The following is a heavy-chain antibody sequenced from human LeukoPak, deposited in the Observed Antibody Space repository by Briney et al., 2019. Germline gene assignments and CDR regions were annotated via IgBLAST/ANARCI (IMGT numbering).Heavy chain of an antibody. J-gene: IGHJ4*02. CDR2: MSPNSGDT. V-gene: IGHV1-8*02. D-gene: IGHD7-27*01. CDR1: GYTFTGYH. Sequence: ASVKVSCKASGYTFTGYHMHWVRQATGQGLERLGWMSPNSGDTGYAQKFQGRVTMTSGSSISTAYMELSSLRSEDTAIYYCVRTPPNWGFDYWGQGTLVTVSS. CDR3: VRTPPNWGFDY.